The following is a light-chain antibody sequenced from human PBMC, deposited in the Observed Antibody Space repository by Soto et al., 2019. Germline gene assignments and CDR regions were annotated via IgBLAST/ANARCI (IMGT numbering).Light chain of an antibody. CDR2: AAS. CDR3: QQSYDHPVT. CDR1: QSISTY. V-gene: IGKV1-39*01. J-gene: IGKJ5*01. Sequence: DIQMTQSPSSLSASVGDRVSITCRASQSISTYLNWFQQKPGEAPNLLIYAASSLHSGVPSRFSGSGSGTDFILTISSLQPEDFATYYCQQSYDHPVTSGQGTRLEMK.